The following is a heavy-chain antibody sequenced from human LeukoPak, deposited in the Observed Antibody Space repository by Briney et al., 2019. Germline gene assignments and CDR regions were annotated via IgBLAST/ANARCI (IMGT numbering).Heavy chain of an antibody. Sequence: PSETLSLTCTVSGGSISSGGYYWSWIRQPPGKGPEWIGEINHSGSTNYNPSLKSRVTISIDTSKNQFSLKLSSVTAADTAVYYCARIREYQLLPFDYWGQGTLVAVSS. J-gene: IGHJ4*02. CDR1: GGSISSGGYY. D-gene: IGHD2-2*01. CDR2: INHSGST. V-gene: IGHV4-39*07. CDR3: ARIREYQLLPFDY.